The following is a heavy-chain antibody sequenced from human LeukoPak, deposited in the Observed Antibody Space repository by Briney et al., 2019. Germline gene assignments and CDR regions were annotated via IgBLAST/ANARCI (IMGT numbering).Heavy chain of an antibody. J-gene: IGHJ4*02. CDR1: GGSFSGYY. CDR3: AGGFGSSWYAGVPFDY. Sequence: SETLSLTCAVYGGSFSGYYWSWIRQPPGKGLEWIGEINHSGSTNYNPSLKSRVTISVDTSKNQFSLKLSSVTAADTAVYYCAGGFGSSWYAGVPFDYWGQGTLVTVSS. CDR2: INHSGST. V-gene: IGHV4-34*01. D-gene: IGHD6-13*01.